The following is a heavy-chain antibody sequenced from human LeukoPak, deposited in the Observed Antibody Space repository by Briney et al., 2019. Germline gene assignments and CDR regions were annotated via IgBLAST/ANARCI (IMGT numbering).Heavy chain of an antibody. J-gene: IGHJ4*02. V-gene: IGHV3-23*01. CDR3: AKETYYDSSGYSPFDY. CDR2: ISGSGGST. CDR1: GFTFSSYA. D-gene: IGHD3-22*01. Sequence: PGGSLRLSCAASGFTFSSYAMSWVRQAPGKGLEWVSAISGSGGSTYYADSVKGRFTISRDNSKNTLYQQMDSLRAEDTAVYYCAKETYYDSSGYSPFDYWGQGTLVTVSS.